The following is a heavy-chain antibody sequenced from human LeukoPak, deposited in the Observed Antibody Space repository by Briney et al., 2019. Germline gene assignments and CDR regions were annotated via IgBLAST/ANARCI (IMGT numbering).Heavy chain of an antibody. CDR2: ISYDGSNK. V-gene: IGHV3-30-3*01. CDR1: GFTFSSYA. Sequence: GGSLRLSCAASGFTFSSYAMHWVCQAPGKGLEWVAVISYDGSNKYYADSVKGRFTISRDNAKNSLYLQMNSLRAEDTAVYYCARDGRGYSSGWKEGPYYFDYWGQGTLVTVSS. CDR3: ARDGRGYSSGWKEGPYYFDY. D-gene: IGHD6-19*01. J-gene: IGHJ4*02.